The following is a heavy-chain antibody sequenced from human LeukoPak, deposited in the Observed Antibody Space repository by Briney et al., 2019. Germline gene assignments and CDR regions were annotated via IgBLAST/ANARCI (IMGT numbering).Heavy chain of an antibody. Sequence: GGSLRLSCAASGFTFGNFGMNWVRQAPGKGLEWVSSISSRDSHIFYADSVKGRFTISRDNAKNSLYLQMNSLRAEDTAVYYCARALPTAFDIWGQGTMVTVSS. CDR1: GFTFGNFG. J-gene: IGHJ3*02. CDR3: ARALPTAFDI. V-gene: IGHV3-21*01. CDR2: ISSRDSHI.